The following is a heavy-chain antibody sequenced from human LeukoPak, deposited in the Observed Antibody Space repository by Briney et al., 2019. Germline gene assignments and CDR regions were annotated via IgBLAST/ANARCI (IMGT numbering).Heavy chain of an antibody. CDR1: GGSIRSSGYY. J-gene: IGHJ1*01. D-gene: IGHD6-19*01. CDR3: ARGGWSIAVARTRYFQH. CDR2: IYHSGST. Sequence: KPSETLSLTCAVSGGSIRSSGYYWAWIRQPPGKGLEWIGSIYHSGSTNYNPSLKSRVTISVDTSKNQFSLKLSSVTAADTAVYYCARGGWSIAVARTRYFQHWGQGTLVTVSS. V-gene: IGHV4-39*07.